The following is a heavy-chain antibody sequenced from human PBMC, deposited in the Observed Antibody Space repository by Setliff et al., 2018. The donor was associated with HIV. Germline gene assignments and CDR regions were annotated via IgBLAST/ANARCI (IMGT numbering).Heavy chain of an antibody. CDR2: IYTSGST. V-gene: IGHV4-4*08. CDR1: GGSISSYY. Sequence: PSETLSLTCTVSGGSISSYYWSWIRQPPGKGLEWIGYIYTSGSTNYNPSLKSRVTTSVDTSKNQFSLKLSSVTAADTAVYYCARTRGYSYGNFDYWGQGTLVTVSS. CDR3: ARTRGYSYGNFDY. J-gene: IGHJ4*02. D-gene: IGHD5-18*01.